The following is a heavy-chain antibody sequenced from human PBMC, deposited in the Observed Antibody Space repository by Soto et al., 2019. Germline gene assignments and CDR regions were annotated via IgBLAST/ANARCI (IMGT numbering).Heavy chain of an antibody. V-gene: IGHV4-28*01. J-gene: IGHJ5*02. D-gene: IGHD2-2*01. CDR3: ARSPGDIVVVPAAPTVWFDP. CDR2: IYYSGST. Sequence: SETLSLTCAVSGYSISSSNWWGWIRQPPGKGLEWIGYIYYSGSTYYNPSLKSRVTMSVDTSKNQFSLKLSSVTAVDTAVYYCARSPGDIVVVPAAPTVWFDPWGQGTLVTVSS. CDR1: GYSISSSNW.